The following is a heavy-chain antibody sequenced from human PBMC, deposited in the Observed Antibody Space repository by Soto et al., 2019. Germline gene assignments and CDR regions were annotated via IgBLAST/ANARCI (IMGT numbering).Heavy chain of an antibody. V-gene: IGHV4-39*01. Sequence: SETLSLTCTVSGGSISSSSYYWGWIRQPPGKGLEWIGSIYYSGSTYYNPSLKSRVTISVDTSKNQFSLKLSSVTAADTAVYYCARRTPDTHDYSNYGWFDPWGQGTLVTVS. J-gene: IGHJ5*02. D-gene: IGHD4-4*01. CDR3: ARRTPDTHDYSNYGWFDP. CDR1: GGSISSSSYY. CDR2: IYYSGST.